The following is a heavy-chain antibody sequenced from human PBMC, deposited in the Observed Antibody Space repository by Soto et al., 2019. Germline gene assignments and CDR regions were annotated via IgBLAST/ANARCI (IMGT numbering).Heavy chain of an antibody. D-gene: IGHD2-2*01. CDR1: GGTFSSYT. J-gene: IGHJ4*02. CDR3: ARLYCSSTSCYERFDY. V-gene: IGHV1-69*02. Sequence: SVKVSCKASGGTFSSYTISWVRQAPGQGLEWMGRIIPILGIANYAQKFQGRVTITADKSTSTAYMELSSLRSEDTAVYYCARLYCSSTSCYERFDYWGQGTLVTVSS. CDR2: IIPILGIA.